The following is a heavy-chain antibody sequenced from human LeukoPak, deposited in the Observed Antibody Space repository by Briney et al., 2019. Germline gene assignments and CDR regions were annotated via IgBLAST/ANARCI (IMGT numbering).Heavy chain of an antibody. V-gene: IGHV3-48*03. Sequence: PGGSLRLSCAASGFAFSSYEMNWVRQAPGKGLEWVSYISSSGSTIYYADSVKGRFTISRDNAKNSLYLQMNILRPEDTAVYYCVREQWFDPWGQGTLVTVSS. J-gene: IGHJ5*02. CDR1: GFAFSSYE. CDR2: ISSSGSTI. CDR3: VREQWFDP.